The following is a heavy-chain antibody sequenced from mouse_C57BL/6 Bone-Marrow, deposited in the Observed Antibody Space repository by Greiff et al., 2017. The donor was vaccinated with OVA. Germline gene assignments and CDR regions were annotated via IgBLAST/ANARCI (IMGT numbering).Heavy chain of an antibody. J-gene: IGHJ3*01. D-gene: IGHD3-2*02. V-gene: IGHV1-64*01. CDR2: IHPNSGST. Sequence: VQLQQSGAELVKPGASVKLSCKASGYTFTSYWMHWVKQRPGQGLEWIGMIHPNSGSTNYNEKFKSKATLTVDKSSRTAYMQLSSLTSEDSAVYYCASKGAAQVPWFAYWGQGTLVTVSA. CDR3: ASKGAAQVPWFAY. CDR1: GYTFTSYW.